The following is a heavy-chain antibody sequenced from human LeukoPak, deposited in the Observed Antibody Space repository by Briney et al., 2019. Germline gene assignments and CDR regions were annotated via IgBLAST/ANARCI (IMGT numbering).Heavy chain of an antibody. D-gene: IGHD1-14*01. Sequence: GGSLRLSCAASGFTFSTYAIHWVRQAPGKGLEWVAIISYGENPYSYADYVQGRFTISRDNSQSTVHLQMNSLRPEDTAVYFCARNHFNQNVFDIWGQGTMVTVSS. CDR2: ISYGENPY. V-gene: IGHV3-30*01. CDR1: GFTFSTYA. J-gene: IGHJ3*02. CDR3: ARNHFNQNVFDI.